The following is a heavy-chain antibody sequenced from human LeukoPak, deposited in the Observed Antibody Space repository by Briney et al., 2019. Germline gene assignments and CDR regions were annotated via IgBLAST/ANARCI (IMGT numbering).Heavy chain of an antibody. V-gene: IGHV4-34*01. Sequence: SETLSLTCAVDGTSLSGYYWSWIRQPPGKGLEWIGEISHSGSTTYNPSLKSRVTISVDTSKKQFSLKLTSVTAADTAVYYCAIPPTGYSSGWYVYWGQGTLVTVSS. J-gene: IGHJ4*02. CDR3: AIPPTGYSSGWYVY. D-gene: IGHD6-19*01. CDR1: GTSLSGYY. CDR2: ISHSGST.